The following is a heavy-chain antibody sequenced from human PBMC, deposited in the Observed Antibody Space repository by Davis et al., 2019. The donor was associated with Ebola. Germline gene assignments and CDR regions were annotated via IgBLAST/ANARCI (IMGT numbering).Heavy chain of an antibody. Sequence: GESLKISCAASGFTFSSYDMHWVRQAPGKGLEWVALIWNDGTKKYYADSVKGRFTISRDNSKNTLYLQMNSLRVQDMAVYYCARDPDTSGYYSWFDPWGQGTLVTVSS. CDR1: GFTFSSYD. CDR3: ARDPDTSGYYSWFDP. V-gene: IGHV3-33*01. D-gene: IGHD2/OR15-2a*01. CDR2: IWNDGTKK. J-gene: IGHJ5*02.